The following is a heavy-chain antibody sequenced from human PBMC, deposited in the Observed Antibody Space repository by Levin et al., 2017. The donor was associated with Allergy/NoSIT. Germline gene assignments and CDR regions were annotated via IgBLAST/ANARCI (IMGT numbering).Heavy chain of an antibody. CDR2: IHLSGST. J-gene: IGHJ3*02. V-gene: IGHV4-4*02. Sequence: SSQTLSLTCTVSGGSISSGNWWSWVRQSPGKGLEWIGEIHLSGSTNYNPSLKSRVTISMDKSKNEVSLRLNSVIAADTAVYYCARPGAYCGGGSCPFDIWGQGTVVGVSS. CDR1: GGSISSGNW. CDR3: ARPGAYCGGGSCPFDI. D-gene: IGHD2-15*01.